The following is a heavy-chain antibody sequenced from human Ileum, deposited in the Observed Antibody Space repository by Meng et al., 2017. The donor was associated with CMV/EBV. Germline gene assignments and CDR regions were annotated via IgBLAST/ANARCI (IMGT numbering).Heavy chain of an antibody. J-gene: IGHJ4*02. Sequence: SGGSINSGGYFGTGISHHPGKGLEWIGYIYDSGSTYYNPSLKSRVTISADTSKNQFSLNLSSVTAADTAVYYCARRPIAARAGGLDYWGQGTLVTVSS. CDR2: IYDSGST. CDR1: GGSINSGGYF. V-gene: IGHV4-31*02. D-gene: IGHD6-6*01. CDR3: ARRPIAARAGGLDY.